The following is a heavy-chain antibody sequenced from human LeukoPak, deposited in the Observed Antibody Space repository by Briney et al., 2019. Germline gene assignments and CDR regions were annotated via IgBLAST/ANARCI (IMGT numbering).Heavy chain of an antibody. CDR1: GGSISSYY. Sequence: ASETLSLTCTVSGGSISSYYWSWIRQPAGKGLEWIGRIYTSGSTNYNPSLKSRVTMSVDTSKNQFSLKLSSVTAADTAVYYCARVLNGYNGIDAFDIWGQGTMVTVSS. D-gene: IGHD5-24*01. V-gene: IGHV4-4*07. J-gene: IGHJ3*02. CDR2: IYTSGST. CDR3: ARVLNGYNGIDAFDI.